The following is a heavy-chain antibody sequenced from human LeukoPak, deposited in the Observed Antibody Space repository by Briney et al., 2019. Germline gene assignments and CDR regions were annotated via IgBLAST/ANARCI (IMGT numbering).Heavy chain of an antibody. J-gene: IGHJ4*02. Sequence: GGSLRLSCAASGFTFSTYSMNWVRQAPGKGLEWVSSISGSSIYIYYADSVKGRFTISRDNAKNSLYLQMNSLRAEDTALYYCARDPPYSDSSGYYYDYWGQGTLVTASS. CDR1: GFTFSTYS. V-gene: IGHV3-21*01. D-gene: IGHD3-22*01. CDR2: ISGSSIYI. CDR3: ARDPPYSDSSGYYYDY.